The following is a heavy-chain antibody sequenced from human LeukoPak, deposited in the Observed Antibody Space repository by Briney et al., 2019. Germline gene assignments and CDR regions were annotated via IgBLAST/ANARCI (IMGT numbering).Heavy chain of an antibody. J-gene: IGHJ4*02. CDR1: GFTFSSYW. CDR3: ARDLRWSIGGHDY. D-gene: IGHD4-23*01. Sequence: GGSLRLSCAASGFTFSSYWMSWVRQAPGKGLEWVANIKQDGSEKYYVDSVKGRFTISRDNAKNSLYLQMNSLRAKDTAVYYCARDLRWSIGGHDYWGQGTLVTVSS. V-gene: IGHV3-7*01. CDR2: IKQDGSEK.